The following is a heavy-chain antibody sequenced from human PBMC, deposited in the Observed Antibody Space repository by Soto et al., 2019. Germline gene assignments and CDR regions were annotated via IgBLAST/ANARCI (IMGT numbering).Heavy chain of an antibody. V-gene: IGHV1-69*06. CDR2: IIPIFGTA. CDR1: GGTFSSYA. J-gene: IGHJ6*02. CDR3: ASPKGRGPNYGMDV. Sequence: GASVKVSCKASGGTFSSYAISWVRQAPGQGLEWMGGIIPIFGTANYAQKFQGRVTITADKSTSTAYMELSSLRSEDTAVYYCASPKGRGPNYGMDVWGQGTKVTVSS.